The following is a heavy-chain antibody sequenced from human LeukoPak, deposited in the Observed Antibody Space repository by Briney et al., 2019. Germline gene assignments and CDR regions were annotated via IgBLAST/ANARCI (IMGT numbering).Heavy chain of an antibody. CDR1: GGSFSGYY. V-gene: IGHV4-34*01. Sequence: SETLPLTCAVYGGSFSGYYWSWIRQPPGKGLEWIGEINHSGSTNYNPSLKSRVTISVDTSKNQFSLKLSSVTAADTAVYYCARWALFSGSTSCYDYGGQGTLVTVSS. CDR2: INHSGST. D-gene: IGHD2-2*01. J-gene: IGHJ4*02. CDR3: ARWALFSGSTSCYDY.